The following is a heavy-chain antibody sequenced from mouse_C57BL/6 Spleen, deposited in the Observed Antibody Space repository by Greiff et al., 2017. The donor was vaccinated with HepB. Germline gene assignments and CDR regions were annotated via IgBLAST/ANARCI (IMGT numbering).Heavy chain of an antibody. V-gene: IGHV10-3*01. J-gene: IGHJ1*02. D-gene: IGHD1-1*01. CDR1: GFTFNTYA. CDR3: VREEGSSWYFDV. CDR2: IRSKSSNYAT. Sequence: EVQLVESGGGLVQPKGSLKLSCAASGFTFNTYAMHWVRQAPGKGLEWVARIRSKSSNYATYYADSVKDRFTISRDDSQSMLYLQMNNLKTEDTAVYFCVREEGSSWYFDVWGTGTTVTVSS.